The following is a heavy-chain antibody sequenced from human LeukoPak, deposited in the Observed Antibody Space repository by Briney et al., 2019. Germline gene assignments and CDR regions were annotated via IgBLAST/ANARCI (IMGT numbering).Heavy chain of an antibody. Sequence: SETLSLTCTVSGGSISSSSYYWSWIRQPAGKGLEWIGRIYTSGSTNYNPSLKSRVTMSVGTSKNQFSLKLSSVTAADTAMYYCARASWGDYNLLTGYHSDYYFDFWGQGTLVTVSS. CDR3: ARASWGDYNLLTGYHSDYYFDF. V-gene: IGHV4-61*02. CDR2: IYTSGST. J-gene: IGHJ4*02. D-gene: IGHD3-9*01. CDR1: GGSISSSSYY.